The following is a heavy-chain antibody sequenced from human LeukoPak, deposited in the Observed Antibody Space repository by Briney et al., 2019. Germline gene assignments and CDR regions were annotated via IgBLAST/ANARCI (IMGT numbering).Heavy chain of an antibody. V-gene: IGHV4-34*01. CDR3: ARAGVLLWFGELFSPRFDP. CDR2: INHSGST. J-gene: IGHJ5*02. Sequence: PSETLSLTCAVYGGSFSGYYWSWIRQPPGKGLEWIGEINHSGSTNYNPSLKSRVTISVDTSKNQFSLKLSSVTAADTAVYYCARAGVLLWFGELFSPRFDPWGQGTLVTVSS. CDR1: GGSFSGYY. D-gene: IGHD3-10*01.